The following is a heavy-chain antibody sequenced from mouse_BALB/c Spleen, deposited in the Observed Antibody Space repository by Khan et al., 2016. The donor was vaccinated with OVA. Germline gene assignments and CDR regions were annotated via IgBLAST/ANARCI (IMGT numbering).Heavy chain of an antibody. CDR1: GYIFTSYW. J-gene: IGHJ2*03. D-gene: IGHD3-2*02. V-gene: IGHV1S132*01. CDR2: IYTGTDNT. Sequence: QMQLEESGAELVRPGASVKLSCKTSGYIFTSYWIHWVKQRSGQGLAWIARIYTGTDNTYYNEKFKDKATLTADKSSSTAYMQLSSLKSDDSDILFCAREEALYHFDHWDQGTSLTVSS. CDR3: AREEALYHFDH.